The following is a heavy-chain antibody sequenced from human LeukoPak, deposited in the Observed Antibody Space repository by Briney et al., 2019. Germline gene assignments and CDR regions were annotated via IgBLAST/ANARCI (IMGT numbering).Heavy chain of an antibody. CDR2: ISYDGSNK. CDR3: ARDPYDSSGYHLFDY. V-gene: IGHV3-30-3*01. D-gene: IGHD3-22*01. CDR1: GFTFSSYA. Sequence: PGGSLRLSCAASGFTFSSYAMHWVRQAPGKGLEWVAVISYDGSNKYYADSVKGRFTISRDNSKNTLYLQMNSLRAEDTAVYYCARDPYDSSGYHLFDYWGQGTLVTVSS. J-gene: IGHJ4*02.